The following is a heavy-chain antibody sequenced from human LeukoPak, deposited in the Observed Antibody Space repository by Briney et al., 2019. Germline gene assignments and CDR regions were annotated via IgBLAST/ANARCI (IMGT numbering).Heavy chain of an antibody. CDR1: GYTFTGYY. V-gene: IGHV1-2*02. Sequence: GASVKVSCKASGYTFTGYYMHWVRQAPGQGLEWMGWINPNSGGTNYAQKFQGRVTMTRDTSISTAYMELSRLRSDDTAVYYCARGPYYGSGRRGYYFDYWGQGTLVTVSP. J-gene: IGHJ4*02. CDR3: ARGPYYGSGRRGYYFDY. CDR2: INPNSGGT. D-gene: IGHD3-10*01.